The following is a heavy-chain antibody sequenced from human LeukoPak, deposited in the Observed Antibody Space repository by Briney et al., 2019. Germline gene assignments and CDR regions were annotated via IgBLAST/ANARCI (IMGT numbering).Heavy chain of an antibody. Sequence: GGSLRLSCAASAFTFSSYAMSWVRQAPGKGLEWVSAISGSGGSTYYADSVKGRFTISRDNSKNTLYLQMNSLRAEDTAVYYCAKAREEWELRTGFDYWGQGTLVTVSS. CDR3: AKAREEWELRTGFDY. J-gene: IGHJ4*02. CDR1: AFTFSSYA. D-gene: IGHD1-26*01. V-gene: IGHV3-23*01. CDR2: ISGSGGST.